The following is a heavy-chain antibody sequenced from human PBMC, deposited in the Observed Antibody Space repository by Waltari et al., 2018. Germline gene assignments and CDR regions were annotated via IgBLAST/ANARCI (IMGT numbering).Heavy chain of an antibody. D-gene: IGHD3-10*01. CDR3: ARVSPFGYYFDY. Sequence: QVQLQESGPGLVKPSATLSLTCTVSGGSISSYSWSWIRQPPGKGLEWIGYIYYSGSTNYNPSLKSRVTISVDTSKNQFSLKLSSVTAADTAVYYCARVSPFGYYFDYWGQGTLVTVSS. CDR2: IYYSGST. V-gene: IGHV4-59*01. J-gene: IGHJ4*02. CDR1: GGSISSYS.